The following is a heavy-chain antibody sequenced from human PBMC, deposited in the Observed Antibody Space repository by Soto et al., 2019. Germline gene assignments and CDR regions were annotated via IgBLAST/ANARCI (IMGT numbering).Heavy chain of an antibody. CDR2: IYYSGRT. J-gene: IGHJ4*02. D-gene: IGHD3-16*02. V-gene: IGHV4-59*08. CDR1: GGSISSYY. CDR3: ARSRRDYIWGSDRYTGSSYYFDY. Sequence: SETLSLTCTVSGGSISSYYWSWIRQPPWKGLEWIGYIYYSGRTNYNPSLKSRVTISVDTSKNQFSLKLSSVTAADTAVYYCARSRRDYIWGSDRYTGSSYYFDYWGQGTLVTVSS.